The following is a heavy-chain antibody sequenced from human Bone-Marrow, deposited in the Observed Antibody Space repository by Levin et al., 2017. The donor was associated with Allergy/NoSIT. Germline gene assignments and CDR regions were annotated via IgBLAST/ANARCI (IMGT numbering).Heavy chain of an antibody. Sequence: GESLKISCKASGYTFTDYFIHWVRLAPGQGLEWMGWLNPNSGDTDPSQNFQGTVTMTRDTSIRTAYMEVTSLTSNDTALYYCARISSAAFDMWGQGTVVTVSS. CDR3: ARISSAAFDM. CDR2: LNPNSGDT. CDR1: GYTFTDYF. V-gene: IGHV1-2*02. J-gene: IGHJ3*02. D-gene: IGHD6-19*01.